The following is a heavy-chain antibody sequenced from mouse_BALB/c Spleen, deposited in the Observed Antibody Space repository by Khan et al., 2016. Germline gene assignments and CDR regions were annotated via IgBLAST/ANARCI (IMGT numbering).Heavy chain of an antibody. D-gene: IGHD4-1*01. J-gene: IGHJ3*01. CDR3: AKGQTAFAY. V-gene: IGHV14-3*02. Sequence: VQLQQSGAELVKPGASVKLSCTASGFNIKDTYMHWVKQRPEQGLEWIGRIDPANGNTKYDPKFQGKATITADTSSNTAYLQLSSLTSGDTAVYYCAKGQTAFAYWGQGTLVTVSA. CDR1: GFNIKDTY. CDR2: IDPANGNT.